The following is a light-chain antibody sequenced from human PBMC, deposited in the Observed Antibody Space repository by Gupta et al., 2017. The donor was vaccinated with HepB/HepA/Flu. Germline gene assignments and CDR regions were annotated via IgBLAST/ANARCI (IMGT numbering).Light chain of an antibody. Sequence: QSALTQPASVSGSPGQSITISCTGTSSDVGRYNLVSWYQQYPGKAPKILIYEASKRPSGVSNRFSASKSGNTASLTISRLQAEDEADYYCCSYAGSSTVIFGGGTKLTVL. V-gene: IGLV2-23*01. CDR1: SSDVGRYNL. CDR2: EAS. CDR3: CSYAGSSTVI. J-gene: IGLJ2*01.